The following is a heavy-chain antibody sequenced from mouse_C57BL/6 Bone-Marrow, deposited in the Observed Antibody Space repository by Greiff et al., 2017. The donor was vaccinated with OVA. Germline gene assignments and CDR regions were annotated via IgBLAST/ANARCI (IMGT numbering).Heavy chain of an antibody. CDR2: IYPGSGNT. Sequence: VQLQQSGPELVKPGASVKISCKASGYAFSSSWMNWVKQRPGKGLEWIARIYPGSGNTYYNEKFKGKATLTAEKSSSTAYMQLSSLTSEDSAVYFCARRGAWGQGTSVTVSS. V-gene: IGHV1-82*01. CDR3: ARRGA. CDR1: GYAFSSSW. J-gene: IGHJ4*01.